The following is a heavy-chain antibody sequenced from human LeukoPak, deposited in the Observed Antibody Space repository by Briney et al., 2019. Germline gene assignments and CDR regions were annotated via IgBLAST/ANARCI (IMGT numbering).Heavy chain of an antibody. CDR3: ARDRQLVHVY. CDR2: VTSTSIHI. V-gene: IGHV3-21*01. CDR1: GFTFRDYA. D-gene: IGHD6-6*01. J-gene: IGHJ4*02. Sequence: GGSLRLSCAASGFTFRDYAMHWVRQTPGKGLEWVSSVTSTSIHIYYAESLKGRFIISRDNAKNSLYLQMNSLRAEDTAVYYCARDRQLVHVYWGQGTLVTVSS.